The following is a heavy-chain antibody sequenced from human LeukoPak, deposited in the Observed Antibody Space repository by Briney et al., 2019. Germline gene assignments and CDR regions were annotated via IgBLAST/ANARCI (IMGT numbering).Heavy chain of an antibody. J-gene: IGHJ4*02. CDR1: GFTFRSYS. CDR3: AREGYSSSSAFDS. CDR2: ISSSSSYI. D-gene: IGHD6-6*01. Sequence: GGSLRLSCAASGFTFRSYSMKWVSEARGKGREGVSSISSSSSYIYYADSVNGRFTLSTDNPQHSLYLQMNSLRAEDTAVYYCAREGYSSSSAFDSWGQGTLVTVSS. V-gene: IGHV3-21*01.